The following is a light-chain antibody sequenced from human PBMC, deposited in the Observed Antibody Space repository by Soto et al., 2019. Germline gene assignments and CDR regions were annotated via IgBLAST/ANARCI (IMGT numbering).Light chain of an antibody. J-gene: IGKJ5*01. V-gene: IGKV1-39*01. CDR1: QKINNY. CDR3: EQTYSTPYT. CDR2: GAS. Sequence: DIQMTQSPSSLSASVGDRVTVTCRTRQKINNYLNWYQQKPGKAPQLLIYGASSVQSGVPLRVSASGSGTEFTLTISSLHPAEFAIYYGEQTYSTPYTFGQGTRLEVK.